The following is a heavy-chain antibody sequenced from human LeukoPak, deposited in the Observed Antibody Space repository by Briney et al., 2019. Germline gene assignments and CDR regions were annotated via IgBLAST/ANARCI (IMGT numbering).Heavy chain of an antibody. CDR1: GFTFSNYW. J-gene: IGHJ4*02. Sequence: PGGSLRLSCAASGFTFSNYWMSWVRQAPGKGLEWVANIKQDGSEKYYVDSVKGRFTISRDNAKNSLYLQMNSLRAEDTAVYYCASTRGILRFLASDYWGQGTLVTVSS. CDR3: ASTRGILRFLASDY. V-gene: IGHV3-7*01. D-gene: IGHD3-3*01. CDR2: IKQDGSEK.